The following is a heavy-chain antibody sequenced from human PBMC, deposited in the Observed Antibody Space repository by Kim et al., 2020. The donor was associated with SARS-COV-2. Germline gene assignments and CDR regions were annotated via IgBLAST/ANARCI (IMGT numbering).Heavy chain of an antibody. V-gene: IGHV1-2*04. J-gene: IGHJ6*02. CDR3: ARDLATLCSSTSCSYYYGMDV. CDR1: GYTFTGYY. CDR2: INPNSGGT. Sequence: ASVKVSCKASGYTFTGYYMHWVRQAPGQGLEWMGWINPNSGGTNYAQKFQGWVTMTRDTSISTAYMELSRLRSDDTAVYYCARDLATLCSSTSCSYYYGMDVWGQGTTVTVSS. D-gene: IGHD2-2*01.